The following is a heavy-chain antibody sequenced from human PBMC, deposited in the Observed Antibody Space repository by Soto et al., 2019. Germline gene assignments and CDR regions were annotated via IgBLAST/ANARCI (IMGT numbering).Heavy chain of an antibody. Sequence: GGSLRLSCVASGFIVGGDYMSWVRQAPGKGLDWVSIIYSGGTTYFADSVKGRFTISRDNSKNTLYLQMDTLTAEDTAVYYCASRVPGIAVAGWSDAFDIWGQGTMVTVSS. CDR1: GFIVGGDY. CDR2: IYSGGTT. CDR3: ASRVPGIAVAGWSDAFDI. D-gene: IGHD6-13*01. V-gene: IGHV3-53*01. J-gene: IGHJ3*02.